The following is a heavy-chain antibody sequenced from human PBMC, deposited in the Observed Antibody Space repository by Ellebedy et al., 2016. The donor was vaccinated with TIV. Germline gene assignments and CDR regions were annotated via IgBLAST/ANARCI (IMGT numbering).Heavy chain of an antibody. CDR1: GDSISSSGYY. J-gene: IGHJ5*02. CDR3: ARLHCSSTDPRLNWFDP. CDR2: LYYGGSI. V-gene: IGHV4-39*01. D-gene: IGHD2-2*01. Sequence: SETLSLTXTVSGDSISSSGYYWGWIRQPPGKGLEWLGSLYYGGSIYYNPSLKSRVTISVHPSKNQFALRLNAVTAADTAIYYCARLHCSSTDPRLNWFDPWGQGTLVTVSS.